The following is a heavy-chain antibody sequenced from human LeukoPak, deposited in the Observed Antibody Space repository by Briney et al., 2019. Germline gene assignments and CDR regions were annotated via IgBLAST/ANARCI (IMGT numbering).Heavy chain of an antibody. Sequence: SETLSLTCSLSNKSISSYYWNWIRQSPGMGLEWIGYIYDSGSTNYNPSLKSRVTISLDTSKNQFSLQLSSVTAADTAVYYCASGGYCSSTGCYPNWFDPWGQGTLVTVSS. D-gene: IGHD2-2*01. CDR2: IYDSGST. CDR3: ASGGYCSSTGCYPNWFDP. CDR1: NKSISSYY. J-gene: IGHJ5*02. V-gene: IGHV4-59*01.